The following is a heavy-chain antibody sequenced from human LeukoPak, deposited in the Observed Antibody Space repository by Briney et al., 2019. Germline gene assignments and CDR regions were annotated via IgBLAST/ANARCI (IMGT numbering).Heavy chain of an antibody. CDR3: ARGYGLGI. V-gene: IGHV3-64*01. J-gene: IGHJ3*02. CDR2: ITSNGGTT. CDR1: GFSLSTYD. Sequence: GGSLRLSCVASGFSLSTYDMYWVRQAPGKGLEYVSAITSNGGTTYYANSVKGRFTISRDNAKNSLYLQMNSLRVEDTAVYYCARGYGLGIWGQGTMVTVSS.